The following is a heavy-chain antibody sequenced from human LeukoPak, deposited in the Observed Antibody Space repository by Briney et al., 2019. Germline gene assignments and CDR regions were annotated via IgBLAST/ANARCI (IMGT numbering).Heavy chain of an antibody. CDR3: TKDIVVVPAANNWFDP. CDR2: ISGNSGST. J-gene: IGHJ5*02. Sequence: LPGGSLRLSCAASGFTFSNSWMSWVRQAPGKGLEWVSAISGNSGSTYYADSVKGRFTISRDNSKNTLYLQMNSLRAEDTAVYYCTKDIVVVPAANNWFDPWGQGTLVTVSS. D-gene: IGHD2-2*01. V-gene: IGHV3-23*01. CDR1: GFTFSNSW.